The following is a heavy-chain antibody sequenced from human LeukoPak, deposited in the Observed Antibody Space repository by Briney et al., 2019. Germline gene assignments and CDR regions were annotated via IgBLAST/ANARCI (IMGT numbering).Heavy chain of an antibody. CDR3: VGEWAGGLAAAGTRIEGSY. J-gene: IGHJ4*02. CDR1: EFSASNYW. Sequence: GGSLRLSCVVSEFSASNYWMSWVRQAPGKGLEWVANIKQDGSQENYVDSVKGRFTISRDNAKNSVYLQTNGLLVEDTAVYYCVGEWAGGLAAAGTRIEGSYWGQGTQVIVSS. V-gene: IGHV3-7*01. CDR2: IKQDGSQE. D-gene: IGHD6-13*01.